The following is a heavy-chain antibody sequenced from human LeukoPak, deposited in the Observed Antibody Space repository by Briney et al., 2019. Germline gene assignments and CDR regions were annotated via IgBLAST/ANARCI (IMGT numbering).Heavy chain of an antibody. J-gene: IGHJ4*02. CDR1: GYTFTGYN. Sequence: ASVKVSCKASGYTFTGYNMHWVRQAPGQGLEWMGWIDPNSGGTNYAQKFQGRVTMTRDTSISTAYMELSSLRSEDTAVYYCARATGYCSSTSCYTPYYFDYWGQGTLVTVSS. CDR3: ARATGYCSSTSCYTPYYFDY. V-gene: IGHV1-2*02. D-gene: IGHD2-2*02. CDR2: IDPNSGGT.